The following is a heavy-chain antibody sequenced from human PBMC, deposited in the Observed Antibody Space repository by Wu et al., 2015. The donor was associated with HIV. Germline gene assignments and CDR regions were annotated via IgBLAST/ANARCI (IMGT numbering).Heavy chain of an antibody. CDR3: DQKQIEISRNGVHIYDHYGMDI. CDR2: IVPALGTT. Sequence: QVQLVQSGAEVKKPGSSVKVSCKASGGTFSRYAISWVRQAPGQGLEWMGGIVPALGTTYSAQKLQGRVSFTADESTSTAXMELSSLKSEDTAVYYCDQKQIEISRNGVHIYDHYGMDIWGQGDHGHRL. D-gene: IGHD5-24*01. CDR1: GGTFSRYA. V-gene: IGHV1-69*12. J-gene: IGHJ6*02.